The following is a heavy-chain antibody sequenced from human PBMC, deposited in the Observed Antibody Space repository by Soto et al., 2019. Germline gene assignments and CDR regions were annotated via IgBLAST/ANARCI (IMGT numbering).Heavy chain of an antibody. V-gene: IGHV3-23*01. Sequence: GGSLRLSCEASGFTFSTYAMSWVRQAPGKGLEWVSTTSRSGESSYYADSVKGRFRISRDNSKNTLFLQMNSLRGEDTAVYYCAKDRQLGSSLYYFDYWGQGTLVTVSS. J-gene: IGHJ4*02. CDR1: GFTFSTYA. CDR2: TSRSGESS. CDR3: AKDRQLGSSLYYFDY. D-gene: IGHD5-18*01.